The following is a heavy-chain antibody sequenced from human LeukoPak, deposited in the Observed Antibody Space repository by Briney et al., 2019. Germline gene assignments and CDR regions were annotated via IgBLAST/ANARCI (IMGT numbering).Heavy chain of an antibody. CDR3: ARGDYFGNFGIGTSYYYYYMDV. Sequence: GASVKVSCKASGYTFTGYCMHWVRQAPGQGLEWMGWINPNSGGTNYAQKFQGRVTMTRDTSISTAYMELSRLRSDDTAVYYCARGDYFGNFGIGTSYYYYYMDVWGKGTTVTVSS. J-gene: IGHJ6*03. V-gene: IGHV1-2*02. D-gene: IGHD4-23*01. CDR2: INPNSGGT. CDR1: GYTFTGYC.